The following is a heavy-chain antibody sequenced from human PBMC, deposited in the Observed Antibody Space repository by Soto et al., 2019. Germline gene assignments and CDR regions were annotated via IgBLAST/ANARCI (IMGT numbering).Heavy chain of an antibody. Sequence: GGSLRLSCAASGFTFSSYAMHWVRQAPGKGLEWVAVISYDGSNKYYADSVKGRFTISRDNSKNTLYLQMNSLRAEDTAVYYCARGNYGDYVFWYFDLWGRGTLVTVSS. CDR3: ARGNYGDYVFWYFDL. CDR2: ISYDGSNK. V-gene: IGHV3-30-3*01. CDR1: GFTFSSYA. J-gene: IGHJ2*01. D-gene: IGHD4-17*01.